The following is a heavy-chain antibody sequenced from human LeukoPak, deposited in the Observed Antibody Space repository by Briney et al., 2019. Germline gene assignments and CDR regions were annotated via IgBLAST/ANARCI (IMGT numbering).Heavy chain of an antibody. Sequence: GGSLRLSCAASGFTFSNYAMSWVRQAPGKGLEWVSGVSDSGGSTFNADSVKGRFTVSRDNSKNTLFLQMYSLRAEDTAVYYCAKGSCSFWTGPFDYWGQGRLVIVSS. CDR3: AKGSCSFWTGPFDY. V-gene: IGHV3-23*01. J-gene: IGHJ4*02. D-gene: IGHD3/OR15-3a*01. CDR1: GFTFSNYA. CDR2: VSDSGGST.